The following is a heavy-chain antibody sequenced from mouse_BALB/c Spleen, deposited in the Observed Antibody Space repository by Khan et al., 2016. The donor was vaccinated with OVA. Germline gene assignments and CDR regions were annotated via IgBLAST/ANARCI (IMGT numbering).Heavy chain of an antibody. V-gene: IGHV1-7*01. CDR1: GYTFSSYW. CDR3: ARDRIDY. CDR2: IKPTSGYT. J-gene: IGHJ2*01. Sequence: QVQLQQSGAEQAKPGASVKMSCKTSGYTFSSYWMHWVKQRPGQGLEWIGYIKPTSGYTEYNEKFKDKATLSADKSSSTAYMQLTSLTSDDSAFYSCARDRIDYWGQGTTLTVSS.